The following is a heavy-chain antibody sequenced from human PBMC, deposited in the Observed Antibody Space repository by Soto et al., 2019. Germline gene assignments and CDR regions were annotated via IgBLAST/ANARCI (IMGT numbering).Heavy chain of an antibody. J-gene: IGHJ4*02. V-gene: IGHV1-69*01. D-gene: IGHD3-10*01. CDR3: ASDLVYYGSGRNRGIFDY. CDR2: IIPIFGTA. Sequence: QVQLVQSGAEVKKPGSSVKVSCKASGGTFSSYAISWVRQAPGQGLEWMGGIIPIFGTANYAQNFQVRVTITADESTSTSYMELSSLRAEDTAVYYCASDLVYYGSGRNRGIFDYWGQGTLVTVAS. CDR1: GGTFSSYA.